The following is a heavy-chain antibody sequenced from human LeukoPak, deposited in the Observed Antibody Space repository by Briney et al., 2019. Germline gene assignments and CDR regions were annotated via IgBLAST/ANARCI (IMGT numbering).Heavy chain of an antibody. CDR1: GGSFSGYY. Sequence: SETLSLTCAVYGGSFSGYYWSWIRQPPGKGLEWIGEINHSGSTNYNPSLKSRVTISVDTSKNQFSLKLSSVTAAGTAVYYCARGSLLRYFDWLWDYWGQGTLVTVSS. J-gene: IGHJ4*02. V-gene: IGHV4-34*01. CDR3: ARGSLLRYFDWLWDY. D-gene: IGHD3-9*01. CDR2: INHSGST.